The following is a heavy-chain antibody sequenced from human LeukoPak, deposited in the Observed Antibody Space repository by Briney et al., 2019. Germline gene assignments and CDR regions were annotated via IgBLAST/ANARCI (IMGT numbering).Heavy chain of an antibody. Sequence: GASVKVSCKASGYTFTGYYIHWVRQAPGQGLEWMGIINPSGGSTTYAQKLQGRVTLTRDTSTSTVYMELSSLRSDDTAVYYCARSPYTSGSLFYFDYWGQGTLVTVSS. V-gene: IGHV1-46*01. CDR1: GYTFTGYY. J-gene: IGHJ4*02. CDR2: INPSGGST. D-gene: IGHD5-18*01. CDR3: ARSPYTSGSLFYFDY.